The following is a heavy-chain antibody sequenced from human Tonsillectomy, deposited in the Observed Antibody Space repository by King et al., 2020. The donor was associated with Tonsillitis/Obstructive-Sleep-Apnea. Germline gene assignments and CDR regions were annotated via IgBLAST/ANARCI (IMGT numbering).Heavy chain of an antibody. Sequence: QLQESGPGLVKPSETLSLTCTVSGGSISSYYWSWIRQPPGKGLEWIGYIYYSGSTNYNPSLKSRVTISVDTSKNQFSMKLSSVTAADTAVYYCARGGATTTFFDYWGQGTLVTVSS. J-gene: IGHJ4*02. D-gene: IGHD5-24*01. CDR3: ARGGATTTFFDY. CDR1: GGSISSYY. CDR2: IYYSGST. V-gene: IGHV4-59*01.